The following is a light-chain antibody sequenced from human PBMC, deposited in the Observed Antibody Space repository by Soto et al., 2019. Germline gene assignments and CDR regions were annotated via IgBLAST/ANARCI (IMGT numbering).Light chain of an antibody. CDR2: EGI. J-gene: IGLJ1*01. Sequence: QSALTQPASVSGSPGQSITISCTGTSSDVGTYKLVSWYQHHPGKAPKLMIYEGIKRPSGVSNRFSGSKSGNTASLTISGLQAEDEADYYCCSYAGSNSYVFGTGTRSPS. V-gene: IGLV2-23*01. CDR3: CSYAGSNSYV. CDR1: SSDVGTYKL.